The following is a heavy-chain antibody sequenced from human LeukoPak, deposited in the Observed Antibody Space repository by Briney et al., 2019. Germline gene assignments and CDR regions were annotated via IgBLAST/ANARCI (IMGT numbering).Heavy chain of an antibody. J-gene: IGHJ4*02. D-gene: IGHD3-9*01. Sequence: ASMKVSCKASEYIFTDYYIHWVRQAPGQGLEWMGWINPHSGGTNYAQNFQDRVTMTGDTSLSTAYMELSRLISDDTAIYYCARGGDNYDILTQWGQGTLVTVSS. V-gene: IGHV1-2*02. CDR1: EYIFTDYY. CDR3: ARGGDNYDILTQ. CDR2: INPHSGGT.